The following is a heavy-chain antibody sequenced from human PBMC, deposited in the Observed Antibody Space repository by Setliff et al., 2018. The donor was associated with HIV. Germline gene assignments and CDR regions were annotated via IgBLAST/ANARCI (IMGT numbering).Heavy chain of an antibody. CDR1: GYTFTDYY. CDR3: ARGELGYCSITSCYAGWFDP. CDR2: INPNTGVT. Sequence: GASVKVSCKASGYTFTDYYIHWVRQAPGRGLEWMGWINPNTGVTTYALKFQGRVTITRDTSISTAYMELSRLRSDDTAVYYCARGELGYCSITSCYAGWFDPWGLGTLVTVSS. J-gene: IGHJ5*02. D-gene: IGHD2-2*01. V-gene: IGHV1-2*02.